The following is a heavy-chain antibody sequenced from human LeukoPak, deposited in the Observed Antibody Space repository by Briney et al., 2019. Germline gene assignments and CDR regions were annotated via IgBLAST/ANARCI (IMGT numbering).Heavy chain of an antibody. V-gene: IGHV3-74*01. CDR3: AKAHYYDSSGYYT. J-gene: IGHJ3*01. Sequence: PGGSLRLSCAASGFTFTNHSMHWVRHAPGKGLVWVSRIRPDGRETNHADSVKGRFTISRDNSKNTLYLQMNSLRAEDTAVYYCAKAHYYDSSGYYTWGQGTMVTVSS. D-gene: IGHD3-22*01. CDR2: IRPDGRET. CDR1: GFTFTNHS.